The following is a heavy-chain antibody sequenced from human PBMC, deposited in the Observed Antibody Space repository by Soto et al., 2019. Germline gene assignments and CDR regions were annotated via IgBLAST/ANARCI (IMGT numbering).Heavy chain of an antibody. Sequence: EVQLVESGGGLVQPGRSLRLSCAASGFTFDDYAMHWVRQAPGKGLEWVSGISWNSGIIGYAASVEGRFTISRDNTKKSLYLQMNSLRPEDTALYYCAKDLVYYYDYAFDLWGQGTVVTVSS. V-gene: IGHV3-9*01. CDR3: AKDLVYYYDYAFDL. D-gene: IGHD3-22*01. CDR2: ISWNSGII. J-gene: IGHJ3*01. CDR1: GFTFDDYA.